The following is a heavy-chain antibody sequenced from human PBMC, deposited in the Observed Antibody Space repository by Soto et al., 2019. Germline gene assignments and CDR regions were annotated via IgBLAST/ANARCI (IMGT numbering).Heavy chain of an antibody. CDR2: IYPSGSP. V-gene: IGHV4-4*07. CDR1: GGNMCRYH. D-gene: IGHD2-2*02. CDR3: ARACSSTSCYNVFDY. J-gene: IGHJ4*02. Sequence: LPRTGAGCGGNMCRYHWSWIRQTVGNGLDWIGRIYPSGSPHYNPSLKRRVTMSVDTSKNQFSLKLSSVTAADTAVYSCARACSSTSCYNVFDYWVQGTLVTVSS.